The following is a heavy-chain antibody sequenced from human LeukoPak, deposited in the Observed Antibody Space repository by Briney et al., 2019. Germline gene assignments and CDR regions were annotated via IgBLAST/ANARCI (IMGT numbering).Heavy chain of an antibody. CDR2: IYYSGST. V-gene: IGHV4-31*03. J-gene: IGHJ4*02. D-gene: IGHD2-2*01. CDR1: GGSISSGGYY. CDR3: ARVRGYCSSTTCYYDY. Sequence: SSETLSLTCTVSGGSISSGGYYWSWIRQHPGKGLEWIGYIYYSGSTYYNPSLKSRVTISVDTSKNQFPLRLSSVTAADTAVYYCARVRGYCSSTTCYYDYWGQGTLVTVSS.